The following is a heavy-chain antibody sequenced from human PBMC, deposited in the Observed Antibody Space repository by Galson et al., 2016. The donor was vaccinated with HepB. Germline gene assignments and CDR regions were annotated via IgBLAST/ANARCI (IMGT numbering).Heavy chain of an antibody. J-gene: IGHJ4*02. CDR3: ARDLPRYTFAY. Sequence: SLRLSCAASGFTFSTYSMNWVRQAPGKGLEWVASISSSGNYIHYADSVKGRFTLSRDNAKNSLYLQMNSLRVEDTAVYFCARDLPRYTFAYWGQGILVTVSS. CDR1: GFTFSTYS. V-gene: IGHV3-21*06. CDR2: ISSSGNYI. D-gene: IGHD5-18*01.